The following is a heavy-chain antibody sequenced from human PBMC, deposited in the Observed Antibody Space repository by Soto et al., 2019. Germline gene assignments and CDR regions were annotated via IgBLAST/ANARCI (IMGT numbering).Heavy chain of an antibody. CDR1: GFTLSSYV. D-gene: IGHD6-19*01. Sequence: QVQLVESGGGVVQPGRSLRLSCAASGFTLSSYVMHWVRQAPGKGLEWVARISYAGNDNYYADSVKGRFTISRDNSKKTLYLQMTSLRADDTAVYYCARDRLQWLEPAGGALPFWGQGTMVIVSS. J-gene: IGHJ3*01. V-gene: IGHV3-30-3*01. CDR3: ARDRLQWLEPAGGALPF. CDR2: ISYAGNDN.